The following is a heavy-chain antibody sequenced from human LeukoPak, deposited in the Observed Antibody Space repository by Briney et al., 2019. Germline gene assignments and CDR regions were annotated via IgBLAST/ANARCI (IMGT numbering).Heavy chain of an antibody. V-gene: IGHV3-74*01. CDR3: ARAPGPPNYYFDY. CDR1: GFTFSSYW. CDR2: INSDGSST. D-gene: IGHD1-1*01. Sequence: GGPLRLSCAASGFTFSSYWMHWVCQAPGKGLVWVARINSDGSSTSYADSVKSRFTISRDNAKNTLYLQMNSLRAEDTAVYYCARAPGPPNYYFDYWGQGTLVTVSS. J-gene: IGHJ4*02.